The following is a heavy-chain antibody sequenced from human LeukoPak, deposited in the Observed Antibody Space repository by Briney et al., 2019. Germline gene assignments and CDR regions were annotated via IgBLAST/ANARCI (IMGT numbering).Heavy chain of an antibody. Sequence: GGSLRLSCAASGFTFNSYAIHWVRRAPGKGLERAAGISFDGSHKYYADSVKGRFTISRDNSKNTLFLQMNSLRTDDTAIYYCAKDHGLIATDAFDVWGQGTKVVVSS. D-gene: IGHD6-13*01. CDR3: AKDHGLIATDAFDV. J-gene: IGHJ3*01. CDR1: GFTFNSYA. V-gene: IGHV3-30*18. CDR2: ISFDGSHK.